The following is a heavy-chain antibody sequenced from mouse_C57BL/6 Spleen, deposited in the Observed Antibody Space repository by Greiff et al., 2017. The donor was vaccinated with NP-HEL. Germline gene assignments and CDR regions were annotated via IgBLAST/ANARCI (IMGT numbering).Heavy chain of an antibody. Sequence: QVQLQQPGAELVKPGASVKMSCKASGYTFTSYWITWVKQRPGQGLEWIGDIYPGSGSTNYNEKFKSKATLTVDKSSSTAYMQLSSLTSEDSAVYYCARSGDYWGQGTTLTVSS. D-gene: IGHD3-1*01. J-gene: IGHJ2*01. CDR2: IYPGSGST. V-gene: IGHV1-55*01. CDR1: GYTFTSYW. CDR3: ARSGDY.